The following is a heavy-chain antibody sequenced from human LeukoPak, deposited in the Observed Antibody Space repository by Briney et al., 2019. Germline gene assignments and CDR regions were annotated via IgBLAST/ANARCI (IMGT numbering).Heavy chain of an antibody. CDR1: GYTFNDYF. Sequence: ASVKVSCKASGYTFNDYFIHWVRQAPGQGLEWMGWINPNSGGTNYAQKFQGRVTMTRDTSISTAYMDLSRLRSDDTAVYYCARGVVAADYWGQGTLVTVSS. J-gene: IGHJ4*02. V-gene: IGHV1-2*02. D-gene: IGHD2-15*01. CDR3: ARGVVAADY. CDR2: INPNSGGT.